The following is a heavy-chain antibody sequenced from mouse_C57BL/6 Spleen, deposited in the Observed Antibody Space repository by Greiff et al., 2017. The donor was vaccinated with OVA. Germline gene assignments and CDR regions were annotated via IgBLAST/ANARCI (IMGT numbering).Heavy chain of an antibody. D-gene: IGHD2-4*01. CDR1: GYAFSSSW. CDR3: ARSGDLYDYVYYYAMDY. CDR2: IYPGDGDT. J-gene: IGHJ4*01. Sequence: QVQLQQSGPELVKPGASVKISCKASGYAFSSSWMNWVKQRPGKGLEWIGRIYPGDGDTNYNGKFKGKATLTADKSSSTAYMQLSSLTSEDSAVYFCARSGDLYDYVYYYAMDYWGQGTSVTVSS. V-gene: IGHV1-82*01.